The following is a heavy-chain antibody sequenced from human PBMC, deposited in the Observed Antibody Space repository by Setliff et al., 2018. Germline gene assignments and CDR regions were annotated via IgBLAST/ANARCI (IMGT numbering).Heavy chain of an antibody. CDR1: GGSISSGGFY. CDR3: ARESATIGEFPLYYFDK. J-gene: IGHJ4*02. D-gene: IGHD3-10*01. V-gene: IGHV4-61*09. Sequence: SETLSLTCSVSGGSISSGGFYWSWIRQSAGRGLEWIGHFHTGGATDYNLSLKSRVTISLDSSRNQFSLRLSSVTAADAAVYFCARESATIGEFPLYYFDKWGQGIPVTVAS. CDR2: FHTGGAT.